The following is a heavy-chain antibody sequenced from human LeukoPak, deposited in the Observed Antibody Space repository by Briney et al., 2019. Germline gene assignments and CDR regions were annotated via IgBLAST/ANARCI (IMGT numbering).Heavy chain of an antibody. D-gene: IGHD3-22*01. CDR1: GFTFSSYA. CDR3: AKGYYYDPPFDY. V-gene: IGHV3-23*01. CDR2: ISGTGGST. J-gene: IGHJ4*02. Sequence: PGGSLRLSCAASGFTFSSYAMSWVRQAPGKGLEWVSAISGTGGSTYYAYSVKGRFTISRDNSKNTLYLQMNSLRAEDTAVYYCAKGYYYDPPFDYWGQGTLVTVSS.